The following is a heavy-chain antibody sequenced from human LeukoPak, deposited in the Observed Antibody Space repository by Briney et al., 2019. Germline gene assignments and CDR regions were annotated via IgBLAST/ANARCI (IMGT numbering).Heavy chain of an antibody. V-gene: IGHV5-51*01. CDR3: ARPSSSSWLRAFDI. CDR1: GYTFTTYW. Sequence: GESLKISCKGSGYTFTTYWIGWVRQMPGKGLEWMGIIYPGDSDTRYSPSFQGQVTISADKSISTAYLQWSSLRASDTAMYYCARPSSSSWLRAFDIWGQGTMVTVSS. D-gene: IGHD6-6*01. J-gene: IGHJ3*02. CDR2: IYPGDSDT.